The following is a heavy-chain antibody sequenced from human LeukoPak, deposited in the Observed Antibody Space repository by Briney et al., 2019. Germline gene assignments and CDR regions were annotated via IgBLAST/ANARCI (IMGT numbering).Heavy chain of an antibody. Sequence: ASVKVSCKTSGYSENFYGITWVRQAPGQGLEWMGWISAYNGNTNYAQKLQGRVTMTTDTSTSTAYMELRSLRSDDTAVYYCARYDIGPMDVWGKGTTVTVSS. CDR1: GYSENFYG. D-gene: IGHD3-9*01. CDR3: ARYDIGPMDV. J-gene: IGHJ6*03. V-gene: IGHV1-18*01. CDR2: ISAYNGNT.